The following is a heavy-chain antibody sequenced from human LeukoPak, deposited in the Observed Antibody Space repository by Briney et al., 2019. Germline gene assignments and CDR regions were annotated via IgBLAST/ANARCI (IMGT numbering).Heavy chain of an antibody. CDR2: IYSGGST. Sequence: GGSLRLSCAASGFTVSSNYMSWVRQAPGKGLEWVSVIYSGGSTYYADSVKGRFTISRDNSKNTLYLQMNSLRAEDTAVYYCARVWRFGELFAWGQGTLVTVSS. CDR1: GFTVSSNY. D-gene: IGHD3-10*01. CDR3: ARVWRFGELFA. V-gene: IGHV3-66*01. J-gene: IGHJ5*02.